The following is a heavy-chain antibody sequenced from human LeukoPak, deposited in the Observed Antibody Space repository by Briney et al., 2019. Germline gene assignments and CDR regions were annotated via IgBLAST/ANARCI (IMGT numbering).Heavy chain of an antibody. CDR1: GGSISSYY. V-gene: IGHV4-59*01. Sequence: SETLSLTCTVSGGSISSYYWSWIRQPPGEGLEWIGYIYYSGSTNYNPSLKSRVTISVDTSKNQFSLKLSSVTAADTAVYYCARFSSGWYYPGGFDPWGQGTLVTVSS. CDR2: IYYSGST. CDR3: ARFSSGWYYPGGFDP. J-gene: IGHJ5*02. D-gene: IGHD6-19*01.